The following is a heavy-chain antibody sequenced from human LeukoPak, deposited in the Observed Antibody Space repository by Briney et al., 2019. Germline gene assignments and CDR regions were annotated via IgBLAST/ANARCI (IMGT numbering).Heavy chain of an antibody. Sequence: GESLKISCKGSGYSFTNYWIGWVRQMPGKGLEWMGIIYPGDSDTRYSPSFQGQVTISADKSICTAYLQWSSLKASDTAMYYCARLRASDNDYGDYVGYWGQGTLVTVSS. CDR1: GYSFTNYW. V-gene: IGHV5-51*01. CDR3: ARLRASDNDYGDYVGY. D-gene: IGHD4-17*01. CDR2: IYPGDSDT. J-gene: IGHJ4*02.